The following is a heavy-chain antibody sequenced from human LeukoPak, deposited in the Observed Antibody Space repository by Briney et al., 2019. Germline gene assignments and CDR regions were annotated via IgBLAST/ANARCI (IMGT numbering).Heavy chain of an antibody. V-gene: IGHV4-39*01. CDR3: ARRGYTYGQFDY. D-gene: IGHD5-18*01. J-gene: IGHJ4*02. Sequence: SETLSLTCTVSGGSISSSSYYWGWIRQPPGEGLEWIGSIFYSGGTYYNPSLMSRVTISVDTSKNQFSLKLNSVTAADTAVYYCARRGYTYGQFDYWGQGTLVTDSS. CDR1: GGSISSSSYY. CDR2: IFYSGGT.